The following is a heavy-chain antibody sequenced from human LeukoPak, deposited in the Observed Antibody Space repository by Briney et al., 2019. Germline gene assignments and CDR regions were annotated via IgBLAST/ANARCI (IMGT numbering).Heavy chain of an antibody. Sequence: GGTLRLSCAASGFTFSSYGMSWVRQAPGKGLEWVSAISGSGGSTYYADSVKGRFTISRDNSKNTLYLQMGSLRAEDMAVYYCARDAHCSSTSCYPWVGYHDYWGQGTLVTVSS. J-gene: IGHJ4*02. V-gene: IGHV3-23*01. CDR1: GFTFSSYG. D-gene: IGHD2-2*01. CDR3: ARDAHCSSTSCYPWVGYHDY. CDR2: ISGSGGST.